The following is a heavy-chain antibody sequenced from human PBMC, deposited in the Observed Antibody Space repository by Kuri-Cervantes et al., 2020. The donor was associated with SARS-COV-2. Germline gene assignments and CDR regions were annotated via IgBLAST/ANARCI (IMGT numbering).Heavy chain of an antibody. Sequence: GESLKISCKGSGYSFTSYGISWVRQAPGQGLEWMGWISAYNGNTNYAQKLQGRVTMTTDTSTSTAYMELRSLRSDDTAVYYCARDVGNWFDPWGQGTRVTGSS. J-gene: IGHJ5*02. V-gene: IGHV1-18*01. CDR1: GYSFTSYG. D-gene: IGHD2-15*01. CDR3: ARDVGNWFDP. CDR2: ISAYNGNT.